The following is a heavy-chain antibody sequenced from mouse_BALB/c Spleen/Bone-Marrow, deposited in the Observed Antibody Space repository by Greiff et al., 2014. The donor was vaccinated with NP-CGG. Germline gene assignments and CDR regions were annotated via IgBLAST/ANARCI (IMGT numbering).Heavy chain of an antibody. V-gene: IGHV1-82*01. J-gene: IGHJ1*01. D-gene: IGHD1-1*02. Sequence: QVQLQQSGPELVKPGASVKISCRASGYVFSSSWMNWVKQRPGQGLEWIGRIYPGDGNTNYNGKFKGKATLTADTSSSTAYMQISSLTSVDSAVYLCARRRTFITSVVDYFDVWGAGTTVTVSS. CDR3: ARRRTFITSVVDYFDV. CDR2: IYPGDGNT. CDR1: GYVFSSSW.